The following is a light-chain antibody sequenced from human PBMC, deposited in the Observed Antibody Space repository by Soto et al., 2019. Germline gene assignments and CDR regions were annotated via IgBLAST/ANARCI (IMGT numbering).Light chain of an antibody. CDR1: QTIRTS. CDR3: QQYGSSVT. Sequence: IVMTQSPDTLSLSPGERATLSCRASQTIRTSLAWYQQRPDQAPRLLIFDASRKTFGVPDRFTGSGSGTDFTLTINRLEPEDFGVYFCQQYGSSVTFGGGTKVEIK. V-gene: IGKV3-20*01. CDR2: DAS. J-gene: IGKJ4*01.